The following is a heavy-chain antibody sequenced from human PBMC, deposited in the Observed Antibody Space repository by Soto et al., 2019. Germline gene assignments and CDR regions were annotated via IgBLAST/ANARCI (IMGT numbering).Heavy chain of an antibody. J-gene: IGHJ4*02. CDR3: AKDPCPYASGGDCYSWG. D-gene: IGHD2-21*02. CDR1: GFTFSSYG. CDR2: ISYDGSNK. V-gene: IGHV3-30*18. Sequence: GGSLRLSCAASGFTFSSYGMHWVRQAPGKGLEWVAVISYDGSNKYYADSVKGRFTISRDNSKNTLYLQMNSLRAEDTAVYYCAKDPCPYASGGDCYSWGWGQGTLVTVSS.